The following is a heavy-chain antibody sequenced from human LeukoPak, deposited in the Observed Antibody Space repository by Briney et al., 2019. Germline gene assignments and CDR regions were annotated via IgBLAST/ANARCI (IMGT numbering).Heavy chain of an antibody. CDR2: IGTDGSYI. Sequence: GGSLRLSCAASGFXFSSHNINWVRQAPMKGLEWVSSIGTDGSYIYYADSVQGRFTISRDNAKNSLYLQMNSLTAEDTAVYYCARKMKTGDRVGTFDIWGQGTMVTVSS. D-gene: IGHD1-1*01. CDR1: GFXFSSHN. V-gene: IGHV3-21*01. CDR3: ARKMKTGDRVGTFDI. J-gene: IGHJ3*02.